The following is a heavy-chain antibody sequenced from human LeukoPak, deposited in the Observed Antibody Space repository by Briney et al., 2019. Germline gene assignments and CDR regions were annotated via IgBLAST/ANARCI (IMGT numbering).Heavy chain of an antibody. Sequence: SETLSLTCTVSGDSISSFYWSWIRQPAGKGLEWIGRIYTTGSTNYNPSLKSRVTMSVDTSKNHSSLKLTSVTAADTAVYYCARGIAAAAKQGGFDFWGQGTLVTVSS. CDR2: IYTTGST. CDR3: ARGIAAAAKQGGFDF. D-gene: IGHD6-13*01. J-gene: IGHJ4*02. CDR1: GDSISSFY. V-gene: IGHV4-4*07.